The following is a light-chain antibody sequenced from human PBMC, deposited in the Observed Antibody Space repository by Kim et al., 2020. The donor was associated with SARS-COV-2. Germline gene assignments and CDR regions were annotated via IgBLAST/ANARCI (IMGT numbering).Light chain of an antibody. J-gene: IGLJ1*01. Sequence: AFGQTVRITCQGDSLRSYYASWYQQKPRQAPVLVIYGKNNRPSGIPDRFSGSSSGNTASLTITGAQAEDEADYYCNSRDSSGNHLVFGTGTKVTVL. CDR3: NSRDSSGNHLV. V-gene: IGLV3-19*01. CDR2: GKN. CDR1: SLRSYY.